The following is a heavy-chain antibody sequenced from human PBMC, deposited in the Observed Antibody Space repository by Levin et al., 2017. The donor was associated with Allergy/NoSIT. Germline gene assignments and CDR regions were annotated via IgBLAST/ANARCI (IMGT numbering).Heavy chain of an antibody. J-gene: IGHJ4*02. V-gene: IGHV3-33*01. CDR3: ARSMGSRYRYQLPPDY. Sequence: GGSLRLSCAASGFTFSSYGMHWVRQAPGKGLEWVAVIWYDGSNKYYADSVKGRFTISRDNSKNTLYLQMNSLRAEDTAVYYCARSMGSRYRYQLPPDYWGQGTLVTVSS. CDR2: IWYDGSNK. CDR1: GFTFSSYG. D-gene: IGHD2-2*01.